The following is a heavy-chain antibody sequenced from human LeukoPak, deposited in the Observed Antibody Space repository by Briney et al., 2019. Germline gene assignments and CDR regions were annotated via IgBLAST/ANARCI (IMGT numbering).Heavy chain of an antibody. J-gene: IGHJ4*01. V-gene: IGHV1-69*05. D-gene: IGHD6-13*01. CDR3: AGGTQGDSNSRPNLFDY. CDR1: GGTFSSYA. CDR2: IIPIFGTA. Sequence: SVKVSCKASGGTFSSYAISWVRQAPGQGLEWMGGIIPIFGTANYAQKFQGRVTITTDESTSTAYMELSSLRSEDTAVYYCAGGTQGDSNSRPNLFDYWGQGTLGNGSS.